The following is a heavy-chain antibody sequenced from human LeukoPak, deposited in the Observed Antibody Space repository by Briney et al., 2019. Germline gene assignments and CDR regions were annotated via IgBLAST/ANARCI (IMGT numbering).Heavy chain of an antibody. D-gene: IGHD3-22*01. V-gene: IGHV3-33*01. CDR2: IWYDGSNK. J-gene: IGHJ4*02. CDR3: ARDGTPMIVVVTEIDY. Sequence: PGRSLRLSCAASGFTFSSYGMHWVRQAPGKGLEWVAVIWYDGSNKYYADSVKGRFTISRDNSKNTLYLQMNSLRAEDTAVYYCARDGTPMIVVVTEIDYWDQGTLVTVSS. CDR1: GFTFSSYG.